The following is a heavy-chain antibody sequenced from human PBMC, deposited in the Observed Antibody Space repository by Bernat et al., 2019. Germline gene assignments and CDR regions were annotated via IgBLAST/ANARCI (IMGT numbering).Heavy chain of an antibody. Sequence: QLQLQESGPGLVKPSETLSLTCTVSGGSISSSSYYWGWIRQPPGKGLEWIGSIYYSGSTYYNPSLKSRVTISVDTSKNQFSLKLSSVTAADPAVYYCARLPYSSSWYDYYYGMDVWGQGTTVTVSS. J-gene: IGHJ6*02. CDR1: GGSISSSSYY. CDR3: ARLPYSSSWYDYYYGMDV. D-gene: IGHD6-13*01. CDR2: IYYSGST. V-gene: IGHV4-39*01.